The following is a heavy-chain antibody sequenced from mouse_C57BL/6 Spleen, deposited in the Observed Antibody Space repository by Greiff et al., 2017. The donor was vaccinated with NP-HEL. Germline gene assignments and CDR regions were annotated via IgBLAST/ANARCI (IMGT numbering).Heavy chain of an antibody. CDR3: ARDYRGAMDY. D-gene: IGHD3-1*01. CDR1: GYSITSGYY. CDR2: ISYDGSN. V-gene: IGHV3-6*01. Sequence: VQLQQSGPGLVKPSQSLSLTCSVTGYSITSGYYWNWIRQFPGNKLEWMGYISYDGSNNYNPSLKNRISITRDTSKNQFFLKLNSVTTEDTATYYCARDYRGAMDYWGQGTSVTVSS. J-gene: IGHJ4*01.